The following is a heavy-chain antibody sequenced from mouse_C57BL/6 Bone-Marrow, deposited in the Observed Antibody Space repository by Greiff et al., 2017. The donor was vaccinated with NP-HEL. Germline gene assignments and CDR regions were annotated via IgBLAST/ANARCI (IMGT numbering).Heavy chain of an antibody. Sequence: EVKLQESGAELVRPWASVKLSCTASGFNIKDDYMHWVKQRPEQGLEWIGWIDPENGDTEYASKFQGKATITADTSSNTAYLQLSSLTSEDTAVYYCTTNWDWGFAYWGQGTLVTVSA. CDR1: GFNIKDDY. J-gene: IGHJ3*01. D-gene: IGHD4-1*01. CDR2: IDPENGDT. V-gene: IGHV14-4*01. CDR3: TTNWDWGFAY.